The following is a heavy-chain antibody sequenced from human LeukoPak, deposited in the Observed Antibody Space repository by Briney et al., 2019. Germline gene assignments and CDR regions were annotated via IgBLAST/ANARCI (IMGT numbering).Heavy chain of an antibody. V-gene: IGHV3-30*18. Sequence: GGSLRLSCAASGFTFSSYGMHWVRQAPGKGLEWVAVISYDGSNKYYADSVKGRFTISRDNSKNTLYLQMNSLRAEDTAVYYCAKEGLRYLDWSPLGYWGQGTLVTVSS. D-gene: IGHD3-9*01. CDR1: GFTFSSYG. J-gene: IGHJ4*02. CDR3: AKEGLRYLDWSPLGY. CDR2: ISYDGSNK.